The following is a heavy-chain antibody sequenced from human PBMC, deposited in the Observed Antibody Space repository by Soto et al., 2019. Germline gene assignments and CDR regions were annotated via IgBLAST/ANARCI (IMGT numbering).Heavy chain of an antibody. J-gene: IGHJ3*01. V-gene: IGHV3-9*01. D-gene: IGHD2-15*01. CDR2: INWSSSGI. CDR3: ASVQRGGRFLWAFDL. Sequence: EVQLVESGGGLVQPGRSLRLSCAASGFTFDDHAMHWVRQPPGKGLEWVSGINWSSSGIAYADSVKGRVTISRDNAKNSRYLQMNSLRTEDTAFYYCASVQRGGRFLWAFDLWGQGTMVTVSS. CDR1: GFTFDDHA.